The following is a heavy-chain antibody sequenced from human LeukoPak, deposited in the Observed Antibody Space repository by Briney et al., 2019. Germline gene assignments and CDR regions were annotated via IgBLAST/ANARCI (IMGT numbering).Heavy chain of an antibody. CDR1: GFTFSSYS. V-gene: IGHV3-48*02. Sequence: GGSLRLSCAASGFTFSSYSMNWVRQAPGKGLEWVSYISSSSSTIYYAGSVKGRFTISRDNAKNSLYLQMNSLRDEDTAVYYCALGGYYDFWSGLDYWGQGTLVTVSS. J-gene: IGHJ4*02. D-gene: IGHD3-3*01. CDR3: ALGGYYDFWSGLDY. CDR2: ISSSSSTI.